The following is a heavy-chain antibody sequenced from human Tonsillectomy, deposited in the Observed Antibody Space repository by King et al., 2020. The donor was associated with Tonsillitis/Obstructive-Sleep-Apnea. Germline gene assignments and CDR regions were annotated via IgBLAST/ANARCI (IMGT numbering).Heavy chain of an antibody. CDR2: IDPSDSFT. Sequence: VQLVESGAEVKKPGESLRISCTGSGYNFTTYWITWVRQMPGKGLEWMGRIDPSDSFTNYSPSFQGHVTMSGDKSINTAYLHWSSLKASDTAMYFCARQRSRSPHRDFDYWGQGTLVTVSS. CDR3: ARQRSRSPHRDFDY. V-gene: IGHV5-10-1*03. CDR1: GYNFTTYW. D-gene: IGHD6-6*01. J-gene: IGHJ4*02.